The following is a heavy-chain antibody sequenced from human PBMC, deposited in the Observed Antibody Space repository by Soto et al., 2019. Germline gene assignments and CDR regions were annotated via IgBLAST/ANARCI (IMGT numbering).Heavy chain of an antibody. V-gene: IGHV4-39*07. J-gene: IGHJ4*02. D-gene: IGHD6-13*01. CDR1: GGSISSGGYY. CDR2: INHSGST. Sequence: SETLSLTCTVSGGSISSGGYYWSWIRQHPGKGLEWIGEINHSGSTNYNPSLKSRVTISVDTSKNQFSLKLSSVTAADTAVYYCARSVRWYSCYFDYWGQGTLVTVS. CDR3: ARSVRWYSCYFDY.